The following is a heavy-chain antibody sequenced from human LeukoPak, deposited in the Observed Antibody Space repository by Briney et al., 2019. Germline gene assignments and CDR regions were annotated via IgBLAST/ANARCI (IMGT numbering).Heavy chain of an antibody. D-gene: IGHD1-26*01. V-gene: IGHV1-46*01. J-gene: IGHJ4*02. Sequence: ASVKVSCKTSDYIFTVYNITWVRQAPGQGLEWMGIINPSGGSTSYAQKFQGRVTMTRDTSTSTVYMELSSLRSEDTAVYYCARGSVTGSFDYGGQGTLSTVSS. CDR1: DYIFTVYN. CDR2: INPSGGST. CDR3: ARGSVTGSFDY.